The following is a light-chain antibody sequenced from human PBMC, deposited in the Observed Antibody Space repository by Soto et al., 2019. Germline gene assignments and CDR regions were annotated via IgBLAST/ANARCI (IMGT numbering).Light chain of an antibody. V-gene: IGKV3-11*01. CDR1: QSIFNF. CDR2: DAS. CDR3: QQYNSYST. Sequence: DIVLTQSPATLSLSPGERATLSCRASQSIFNFLAWYQQKPGQPPRLLIYDASNRASGIPARFSGSGSGTDLTLTISSLEPDDFATYYCQQYNSYSTFGQGTKVEIK. J-gene: IGKJ1*01.